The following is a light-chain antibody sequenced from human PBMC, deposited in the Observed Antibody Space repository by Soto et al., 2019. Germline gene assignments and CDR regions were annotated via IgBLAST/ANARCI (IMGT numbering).Light chain of an antibody. V-gene: IGKV3-15*01. CDR1: QSVSNN. CDR3: QQYNNWWT. CDR2: GAS. Sequence: EIVMTQSPATLSVSPGERATLSCRASQSVSNNVAWYQKKPGQAPRLLIYGASTRATGIPARISGSGSGTEFTLTISSLQSEDVAVYYCQQYNNWWTFGQGTKVEIK. J-gene: IGKJ1*01.